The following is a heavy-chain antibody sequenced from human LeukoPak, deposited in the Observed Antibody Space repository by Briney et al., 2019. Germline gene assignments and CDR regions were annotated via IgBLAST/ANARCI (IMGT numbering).Heavy chain of an antibody. CDR2: IYYSGST. J-gene: IGHJ5*02. V-gene: IGHV4-39*01. CDR3: ASLRRRYSYGFGHWFDP. CDR1: GGPISSSSYY. D-gene: IGHD5-18*01. Sequence: SETLSPTCTVSGGPISSSSYYWGWIRQPPGKGLEWIGSIYYSGSTYYNPSLKSRVTISVDTSKNQFSLKLSSVTAADTAVYYCASLRRRYSYGFGHWFDPWGQGTLVTVSS.